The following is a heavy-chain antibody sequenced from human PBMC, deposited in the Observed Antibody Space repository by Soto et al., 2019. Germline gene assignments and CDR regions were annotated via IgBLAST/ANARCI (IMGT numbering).Heavy chain of an antibody. CDR3: AKDGSWDGGGGES. V-gene: IGHV1-69*18. J-gene: IGHJ4*02. Sequence: QVQLVQSGAELKKPGSSVKVSCSASGVTFSSYAFTWVRQAPGQGLEWMGNIIPVFRTSNYAQGFQRRLTISADESTHTIYMELSSLRSEDTAVYFCAKDGSWDGGGGESWGQGTLVIVSS. CDR1: GVTFSSYA. D-gene: IGHD3-16*01. CDR2: IIPVFRTS.